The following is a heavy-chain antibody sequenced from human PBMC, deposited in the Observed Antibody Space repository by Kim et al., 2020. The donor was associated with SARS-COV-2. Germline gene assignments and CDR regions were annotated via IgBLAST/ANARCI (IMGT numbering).Heavy chain of an antibody. CDR1: GFTFSSYG. Sequence: GGSLRLSCAASGFTFSSYGMHWVRQAPGKGLEWVAVIWYDGSNKYYADSVKGRFTISRDNSKNTLYLQMNSLRAEDTAVYYCARDPSGVGATYVHYGMDVWGQGTTVTVSS. J-gene: IGHJ6*02. CDR3: ARDPSGVGATYVHYGMDV. D-gene: IGHD1-26*01. V-gene: IGHV3-33*08. CDR2: IWYDGSNK.